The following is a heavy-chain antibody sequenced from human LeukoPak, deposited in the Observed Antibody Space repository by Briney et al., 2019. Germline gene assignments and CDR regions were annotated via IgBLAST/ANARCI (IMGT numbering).Heavy chain of an antibody. D-gene: IGHD3-10*01. CDR3: ARTSRHYYGSGSNLTPWPADMDV. J-gene: IGHJ6*02. CDR1: GDSISTYY. V-gene: IGHV4-59*01. Sequence: SETLSLTCSVSGDSISTYYWTWIRQPPGKGLEWIGYVSDSGSTQYNPQLISGVTISVDTSKTQFSLKLYSVAAADTAVYYCARTSRHYYGSGSNLTPWPADMDVWGQGTTVTVSS. CDR2: VSDSGST.